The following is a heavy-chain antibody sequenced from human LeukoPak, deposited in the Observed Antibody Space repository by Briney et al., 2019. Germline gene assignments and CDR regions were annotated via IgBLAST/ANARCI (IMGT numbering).Heavy chain of an antibody. CDR2: ISSAGSTV. CDR1: GFTFSSYE. J-gene: IGHJ4*02. V-gene: IGHV3-48*03. Sequence: PGGSLRLSCAASGFTFSSYEMNWVRQAPGKGLEWVSYISSAGSTVYYADSVKGRFTISRDNAKNSLYLQMHSLRAEDTAVYYCARAEGGPATAIYWGQGTLVTVSS. D-gene: IGHD2-21*02. CDR3: ARAEGGPATAIY.